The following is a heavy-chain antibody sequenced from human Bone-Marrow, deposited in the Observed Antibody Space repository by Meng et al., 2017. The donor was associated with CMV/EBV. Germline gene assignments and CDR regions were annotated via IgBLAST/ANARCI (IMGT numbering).Heavy chain of an antibody. CDR1: GFTFSSYA. D-gene: IGHD2-2*01. CDR3: ARDRGYCSSTSCFGAFDI. Sequence: GESLKISCAASGFTFSSYAMHWVRQAPGKGLEWVANIKQDGSEKYYVDSVKGRFTISRDNAKNSLYLQMNSLRAEDTAVYYCARDRGYCSSTSCFGAFDIWGQGTMVTVSS. J-gene: IGHJ3*02. V-gene: IGHV3-7*01. CDR2: IKQDGSEK.